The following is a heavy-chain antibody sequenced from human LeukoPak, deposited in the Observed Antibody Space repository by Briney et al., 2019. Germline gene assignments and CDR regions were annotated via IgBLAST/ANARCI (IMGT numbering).Heavy chain of an antibody. D-gene: IGHD1-26*01. J-gene: IGHJ6*03. V-gene: IGHV1-8*02. Sequence: ASVKVSCKASGYTITGYYMHWVRQAPGQGLEWKGWFNPNSGNTGYAQKFQGRVTTTRNTSISTAYMELSSLRSEDTAVYYCARGGGIVGATRGFYYYYYMDVWGKGTTVTISS. CDR2: FNPNSGNT. CDR1: GYTITGYY. CDR3: ARGGGIVGATRGFYYYYYMDV.